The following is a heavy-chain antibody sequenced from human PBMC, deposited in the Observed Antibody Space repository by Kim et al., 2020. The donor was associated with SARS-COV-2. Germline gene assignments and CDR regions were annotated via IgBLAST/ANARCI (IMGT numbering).Heavy chain of an antibody. V-gene: IGHV3-13*01. CDR2: IGTAGDT. J-gene: IGHJ4*02. D-gene: IGHD5-12*01. CDR3: VKALTRGNLRGGFDWGFDS. Sequence: LSLTCAASEFIFNIHDMHWVRQTTEKGLEWVSGIGTAGDTYYADSVKGRFTISREDATDSLYLQLNSLRVGDTAIYYCVKALTRGNLRGGFDWGFDSWGQGTLVTVSS. CDR1: EFIFNIHD.